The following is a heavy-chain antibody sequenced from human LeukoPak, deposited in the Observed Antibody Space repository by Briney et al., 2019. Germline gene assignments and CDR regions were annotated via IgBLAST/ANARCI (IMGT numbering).Heavy chain of an antibody. CDR2: IYTSGST. V-gene: IGHV4-4*09. CDR3: ASSSGSYYYYYHYMDV. J-gene: IGHJ6*03. CDR1: GGSISSYY. D-gene: IGHD1-26*01. Sequence: KPSETLSLTCTVSGGSISSYYWSWIRQPPGKGLEWIGYIYTSGSTNYNPSLKSRVTISVDTSKNQFSLKLSSVTAADTAVYYCASSSGSYYYYYHYMDVWGKGTTVTVSS.